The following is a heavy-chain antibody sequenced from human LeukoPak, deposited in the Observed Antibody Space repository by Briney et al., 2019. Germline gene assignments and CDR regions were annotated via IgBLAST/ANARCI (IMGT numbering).Heavy chain of an antibody. CDR1: GGSISSSSYY. J-gene: IGHJ4*02. Sequence: SETLSLTCTVSGGSISSSSYYWGWIRQPPGKGLEWIGSIYYSGSTYYNPSLKSRVTISVDTSKNQFSLKLSSVTAADTAVYYCARSLSCGGDCYLLDWGQGTLVTVSS. V-gene: IGHV4-39*07. D-gene: IGHD2-21*02. CDR2: IYYSGST. CDR3: ARSLSCGGDCYLLD.